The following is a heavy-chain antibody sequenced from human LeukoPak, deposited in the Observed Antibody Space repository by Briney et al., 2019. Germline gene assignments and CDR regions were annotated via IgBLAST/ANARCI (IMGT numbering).Heavy chain of an antibody. CDR2: IYYSGST. V-gene: IGHV4-30-4*01. D-gene: IGHD2-15*01. J-gene: IGHJ6*02. Sequence: SQTLSLTCTVSGGSISSSDYHWSWIRQPPGKGLEWIGYIYYSGSTYYNPSLKSRVSISVDTSKNQFSLKLSSVTAADTAVYYCARSPIQVADTEGYYYGMDVWGQGTTVTVSS. CDR3: ARSPIQVADTEGYYYGMDV. CDR1: GGSISSSDYH.